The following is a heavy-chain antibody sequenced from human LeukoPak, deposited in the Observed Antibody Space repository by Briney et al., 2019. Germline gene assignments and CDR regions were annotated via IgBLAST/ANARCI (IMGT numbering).Heavy chain of an antibody. CDR1: GGTFSSYA. CDR3: ARGGYCSSTSCYSPFDYYYYGMDV. J-gene: IGHJ6*02. D-gene: IGHD2-2*02. CDR2: IIPILGIA. Sequence: SVKVSCKASGGTFSSYAISWVRQALGQGLEWMGRIIPILGIANYAQKFQGRVTITADKSTSTAYMELSSLRSEDTAVYYCARGGYCSSTSCYSPFDYYYYGMDVWGQGTTVTVSS. V-gene: IGHV1-69*04.